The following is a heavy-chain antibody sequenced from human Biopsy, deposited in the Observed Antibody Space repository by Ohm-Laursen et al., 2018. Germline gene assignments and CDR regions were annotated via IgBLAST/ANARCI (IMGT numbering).Heavy chain of an antibody. D-gene: IGHD3-10*01. CDR3: AYDGTKSGAQSYWFDP. CDR1: GCTFSNYA. V-gene: IGHV1-69*04. J-gene: IGHJ5*02. CDR2: INPRLDIP. Sequence: SVKVSCKASGCTFSNYAITWVRQAPGQGLEWMGRINPRLDIPTYAQKFQGRVTITADMSTNTAYMELISLRSRNTAVYYCAYDGTKSGAQSYWFDPWGQGTLVTVSS.